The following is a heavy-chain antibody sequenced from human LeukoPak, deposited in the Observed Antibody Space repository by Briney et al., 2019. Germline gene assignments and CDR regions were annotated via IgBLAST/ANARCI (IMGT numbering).Heavy chain of an antibody. Sequence: SETLSLTCTVSGDSISSYYWSWIRQPPGKGLEWIGYIYHSGSTNYNPSPKSRVTISVDTSKSQFSLKLSSVTAADTVVYYCATGYSSTWYYFDYWGQGTLVTVSS. V-gene: IGHV4-59*01. J-gene: IGHJ4*02. CDR1: GDSISSYY. CDR2: IYHSGST. D-gene: IGHD6-13*01. CDR3: ATGYSSTWYYFDY.